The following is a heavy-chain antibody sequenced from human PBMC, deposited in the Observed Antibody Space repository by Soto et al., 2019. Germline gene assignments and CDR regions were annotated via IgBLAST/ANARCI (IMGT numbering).Heavy chain of an antibody. V-gene: IGHV1-58*01. Sequence: QMHLVQSGPEVRKPGTSVKVSCKASGFTFTSSAVQWVRQARGQRLEWIGWIVVAGGDTDYAQKFHERVTITTDMSTSTTYMELSGLRSEDTAVYYCVADRREGSNFLWNYYWGQGTLVTVSS. J-gene: IGHJ4*02. CDR3: VADRREGSNFLWNYY. D-gene: IGHD1-7*01. CDR1: GFTFTSSA. CDR2: IVVAGGDT.